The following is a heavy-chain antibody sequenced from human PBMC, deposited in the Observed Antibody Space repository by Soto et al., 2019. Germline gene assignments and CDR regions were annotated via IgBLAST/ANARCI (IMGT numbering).Heavy chain of an antibody. V-gene: IGHV3-23*01. J-gene: IGHJ4*02. CDR3: ARRTSGWYLDY. CDR1: GFTFSSYA. Sequence: EVQLLESGGGLVQPGGSLRLSCAASGFTFSSYAMSWVRQAPGKGLEWVSVISGSGGSTYYADSVKGRFTISRDNSKNTMDLQMNSLRAEDTAVYYCARRTSGWYLDYWGQGTLVTVSS. CDR2: ISGSGGST. D-gene: IGHD6-19*01.